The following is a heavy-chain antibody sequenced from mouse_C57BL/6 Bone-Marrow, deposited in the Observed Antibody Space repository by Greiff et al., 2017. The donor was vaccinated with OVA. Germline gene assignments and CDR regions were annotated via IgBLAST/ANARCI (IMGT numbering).Heavy chain of an antibody. J-gene: IGHJ4*01. CDR2: ISYSGST. CDR1: GYSITSYY. CDR3: ARRLRGYAMDY. V-gene: IGHV3-8*01. Sequence: VQLKESGPGLAKPSQSLSLSCSVTGYSITSYYWNWIRQFPGNKLEYMGYISYSGSTYYNPSLKSRISITRDTTKNQYYLQLNSVTTEDTATYYCARRLRGYAMDYWGQGTSVTVSS. D-gene: IGHD2-4*01.